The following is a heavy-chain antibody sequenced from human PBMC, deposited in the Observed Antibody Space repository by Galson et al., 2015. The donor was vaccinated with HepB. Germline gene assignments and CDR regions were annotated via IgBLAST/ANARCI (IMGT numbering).Heavy chain of an antibody. CDR3: ARAAAGNHFDY. V-gene: IGHV3-11*06. CDR1: GFTFTDYY. D-gene: IGHD6-13*01. Sequence: SLRLSCAASGFTFTDYYISWIRQAPGKGLEWLSYIDGSSTYTNYADSVQGRFTISRDNAKSSLFLQMNSLRADDTAVYFCARAAAGNHFDYWGQGTLVTVSS. J-gene: IGHJ4*02. CDR2: IDGSSTYT.